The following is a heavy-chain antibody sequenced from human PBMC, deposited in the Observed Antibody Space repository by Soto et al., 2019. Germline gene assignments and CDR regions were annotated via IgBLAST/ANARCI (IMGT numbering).Heavy chain of an antibody. Sequence: ASVKVSCKASGYTFTSYGISWVRQAPGQGLEWMGWISAYNGNTNYAQKLQGRVTMTTDTSTSTAYMELRSLRSDDTAVYYCASSGYSYGNNWFDPWGQGTLVTVSS. V-gene: IGHV1-18*01. J-gene: IGHJ5*02. CDR3: ASSGYSYGNNWFDP. CDR2: ISAYNGNT. CDR1: GYTFTSYG. D-gene: IGHD5-18*01.